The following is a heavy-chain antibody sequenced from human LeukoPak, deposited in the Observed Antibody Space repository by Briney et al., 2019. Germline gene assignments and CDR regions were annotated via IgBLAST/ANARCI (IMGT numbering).Heavy chain of an antibody. CDR3: ARASPLALGYCSSTSCYGFDY. J-gene: IGHJ4*02. CDR2: ISRSSSYI. D-gene: IGHD2-2*01. Sequence: KAGGSLRLSCAASGFTFSSYSMNWVRQAPGKGLAWVSSISRSSSYIYYADSVKGRFTISRDNAKNSLYLQMNSLRAEDTAVYYCARASPLALGYCSSTSCYGFDYWGQGTLVTVSS. CDR1: GFTFSSYS. V-gene: IGHV3-21*01.